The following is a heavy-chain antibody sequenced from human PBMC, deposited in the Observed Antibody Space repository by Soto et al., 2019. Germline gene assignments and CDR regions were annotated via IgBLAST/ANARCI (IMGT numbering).Heavy chain of an antibody. J-gene: IGHJ3*01. V-gene: IGHV3-11*01. D-gene: IGHD3-16*01. CDR1: GFMFIDYY. CDR2: ISSGGSTK. CDR3: ARGGGGFYDYVWGSYSQGAFDV. Sequence: WGSLRLSCAASGFMFIDYYIICIRHSAFKWLEWVSYISSGGSTKYYADSVKGRFTISRDNAKNSLSLQMSSLRAEDTAIYYCARGGGGFYDYVWGSYSQGAFDVWGQGTVVTVSS.